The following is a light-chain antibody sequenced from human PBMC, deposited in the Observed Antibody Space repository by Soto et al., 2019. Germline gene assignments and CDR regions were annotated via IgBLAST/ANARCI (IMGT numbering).Light chain of an antibody. CDR1: SSDVGGYNY. CDR3: SSYTSSSTVV. J-gene: IGLJ3*02. Sequence: QSALTQPASVSGSPGQSITISCTGTSSDVGGYNYVSWYQQDPGKAPKLMISNVGDRPSGVSNRFSGSKSGNTASLTISGLQTEDEADYYCSSYTSSSTVVFGGGTKVTVL. V-gene: IGLV2-14*03. CDR2: NVG.